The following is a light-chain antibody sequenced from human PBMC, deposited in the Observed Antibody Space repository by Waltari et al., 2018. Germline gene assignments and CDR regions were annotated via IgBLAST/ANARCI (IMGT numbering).Light chain of an antibody. Sequence: EIVLTQSPGTLSLSPGERVTLSCRASQSVSRALAWYQQKPGQAPRLLIYGASSRTTGIPDRFSLSGSGTDFSLTISRLEPEDFAVYYCQHYVRLPVTFGEGTKVEIK. V-gene: IGKV3-20*01. CDR1: QSVSRA. CDR3: QHYVRLPVT. J-gene: IGKJ1*01. CDR2: GAS.